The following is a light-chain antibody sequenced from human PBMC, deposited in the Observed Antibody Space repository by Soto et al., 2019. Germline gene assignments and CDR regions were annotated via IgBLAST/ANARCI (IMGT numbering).Light chain of an antibody. Sequence: QPVLTQSPSASASLGASVKLTCTLSSGHSIYAIAWHQQQPEKGPRYLMKLNSDGSHSKGDGIPDRFSGSSSGAERYLTISSLQSDDEADYYCQTWGSGPVLFGGGTKLTVL. V-gene: IGLV4-69*01. CDR3: QTWGSGPVL. CDR2: LNSDGSH. J-gene: IGLJ2*01. CDR1: SGHSIYA.